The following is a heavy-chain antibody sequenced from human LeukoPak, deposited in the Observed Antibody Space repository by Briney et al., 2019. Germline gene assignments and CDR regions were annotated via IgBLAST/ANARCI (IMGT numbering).Heavy chain of an antibody. CDR2: IIPIFGTA. CDR1: GGTFSSYA. V-gene: IGHV1-69*13. D-gene: IGHD5-12*01. CDR3: ATEGGGYDPSTPKPNWFDP. Sequence: ASVKVSCKASGGTFSSYAISWVRQAPGQGLEWMGGIIPIFGTANYAQKFQGRVTITADESTSTAYMELSSLRSEDTAVYYCATEGGGYDPSTPKPNWFDPWGQGTLVTVSS. J-gene: IGHJ5*02.